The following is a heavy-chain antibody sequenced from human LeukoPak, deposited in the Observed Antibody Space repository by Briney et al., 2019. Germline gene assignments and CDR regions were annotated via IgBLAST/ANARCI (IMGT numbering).Heavy chain of an antibody. J-gene: IGHJ5*02. CDR2: IRSSGSTI. CDR1: GFTFSSYE. CDR3: ASRYCSGGSCSWKNWFDP. Sequence: GGSLRLSCAASGFTFSSYEMNWVRQAPGKGLEWASYIRSSGSTIYYADSVKGRFTISRDNAKNSLYLQMNSLRAEDTAVYYCASRYCSGGSCSWKNWFDPWGQGTLVTVSS. D-gene: IGHD2-15*01. V-gene: IGHV3-48*03.